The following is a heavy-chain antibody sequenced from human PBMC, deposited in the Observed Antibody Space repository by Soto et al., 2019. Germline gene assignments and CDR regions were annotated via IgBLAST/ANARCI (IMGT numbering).Heavy chain of an antibody. CDR2: IKSRTHGGTA. J-gene: IGHJ4*02. CDR1: GFTFSNTW. D-gene: IGHD2-15*01. V-gene: IGHV3-15*07. Sequence: PGGSLRLSCAASGFTFSNTWMNWVRQAPGKGLEWVGRIKSRTHGGTADYAAPVKGRFTISRDDSKNTLFLQMNSLKTEDTGLYFCTKSLIIAATGQNWGQGTLVTVSS. CDR3: TKSLIIAATGQN.